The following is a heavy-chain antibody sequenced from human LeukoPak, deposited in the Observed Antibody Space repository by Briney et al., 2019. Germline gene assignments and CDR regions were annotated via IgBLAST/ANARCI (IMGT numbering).Heavy chain of an antibody. CDR1: GFTFSSYE. CDR2: ISSSGSTT. CDR3: ARVAQLWLFYWFDP. V-gene: IGHV3-48*03. D-gene: IGHD5-18*01. J-gene: IGHJ5*02. Sequence: PGGSLRLSCAASGFTFSSYEMNWVRQAPGKGLEWVSYISSSGSTTYYADSVKGRFTISRDNSKNTLYLQMNSLRAEDTAVYYCARVAQLWLFYWFDPWGQGTLVTVSS.